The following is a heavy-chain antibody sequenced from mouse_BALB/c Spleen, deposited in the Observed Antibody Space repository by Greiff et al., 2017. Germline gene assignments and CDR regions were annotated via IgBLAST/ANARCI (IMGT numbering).Heavy chain of an antibody. J-gene: IGHJ3*01. CDR2: ISYSGST. CDR1: GYSITSDYA. CDR3: ARGGYWTTGFAY. Sequence: VQLKESGPGLVKPSQSLSLTCTVTGYSITSDYAWNWIRQFPGNKLEWMGYISYSGSTSYNPSLKSRISITRDTSKNQFFLQLNSVTTEDTATYYCARGGYWTTGFAYWGQGTLVTVSA. D-gene: IGHD1-1*01. V-gene: IGHV3-2*02.